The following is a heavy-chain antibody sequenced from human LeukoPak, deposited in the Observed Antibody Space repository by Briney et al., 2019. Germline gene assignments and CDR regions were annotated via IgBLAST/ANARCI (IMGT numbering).Heavy chain of an antibody. J-gene: IGHJ4*02. D-gene: IGHD5-12*01. CDR3: ARVLGGYSGYGPFDY. Sequence: GGSLRLACAASGFTFSDYYMSWIRQAPGKGLEWVSYISRSSSYTNYADSVKGRFTISRDNAKNSLYLQMNSLRAEDTAVYYCARVLGGYSGYGPFDYWGQGTLVTVSS. V-gene: IGHV3-11*05. CDR2: ISRSSSYT. CDR1: GFTFSDYY.